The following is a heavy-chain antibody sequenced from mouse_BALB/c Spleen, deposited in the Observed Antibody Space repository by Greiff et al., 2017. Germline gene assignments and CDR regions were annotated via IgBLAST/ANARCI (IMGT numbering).Heavy chain of an antibody. D-gene: IGHD1-1*01. CDR1: GYTFTSYW. Sequence: QVQLQQSGAELAKPGASVKMSCKASGYTFTSYWMHWVKQRPGQGLEWIGYINPSTGYTEYNQKFKDKATLTADKSSSTAYMQLSSLTSEDSAVYYCARWDYYGSRGDYWGQGTTLTVSS. J-gene: IGHJ2*01. CDR2: INPSTGYT. CDR3: ARWDYYGSRGDY. V-gene: IGHV1-7*01.